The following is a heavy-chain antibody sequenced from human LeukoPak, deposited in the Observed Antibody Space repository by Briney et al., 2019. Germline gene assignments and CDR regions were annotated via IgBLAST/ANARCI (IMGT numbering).Heavy chain of an antibody. J-gene: IGHJ5*02. CDR1: GGSISSSSYY. D-gene: IGHD2-15*01. V-gene: IGHV4-39*07. CDR2: INHSGST. CDR3: ARARILGYCSGGSCYSSPWFDP. Sequence: SETLSLTCTVSGGSISSSSYYWSWIRQPPGKGLEWIGEINHSGSTNYNPSLKSRVTISVDTSKNQFSLKLSSVTAADTAVYYCARARILGYCSGGSCYSSPWFDPWGQGTLVTVSS.